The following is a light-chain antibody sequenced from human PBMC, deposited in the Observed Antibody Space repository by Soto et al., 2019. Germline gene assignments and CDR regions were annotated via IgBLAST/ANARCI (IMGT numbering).Light chain of an antibody. CDR1: LTISDNY. Sequence: EVGLTQSPCTLSLSPGERATLSRRASLTISDNYLAWYQQKAGQAPRLVIYGASSRATGIPDRFSASGSGTDFSLTISRLEPEDFAVYYCQQYSMAPLTFGQRTKVDIK. J-gene: IGKJ1*01. CDR2: GAS. CDR3: QQYSMAPLT. V-gene: IGKV3-20*01.